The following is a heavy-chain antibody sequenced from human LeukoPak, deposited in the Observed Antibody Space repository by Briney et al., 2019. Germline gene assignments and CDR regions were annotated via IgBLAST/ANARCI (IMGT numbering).Heavy chain of an antibody. Sequence: GASVKVSCKASGYSFNSHGVHWVRQAPGERLEWMGLVNTANGNTEYSQKFQGRVTITRDTTANTDYMDLSSLRSEDTAVYYCVRAEAPGSWIMDYWGQGTLIIVSS. V-gene: IGHV1-3*04. J-gene: IGHJ4*02. CDR2: VNTANGNT. CDR1: GYSFNSHG. CDR3: VRAEAPGSWIMDY. D-gene: IGHD3-10*01.